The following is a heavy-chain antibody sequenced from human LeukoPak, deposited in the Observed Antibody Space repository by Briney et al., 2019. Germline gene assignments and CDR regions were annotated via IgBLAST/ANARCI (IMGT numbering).Heavy chain of an antibody. CDR1: GFTFNNYS. Sequence: GGSLRLSCVASGFTFNNYSMNWVRQAPGKGLEWVSSISGSSIYKYYADSVKGRFTISRDNAKNSLYLQMNSLRAEDTAVYYCARDFYDSSGYYYDYWGQGTLVTVSS. CDR2: ISGSSIYK. D-gene: IGHD3-22*01. J-gene: IGHJ4*02. V-gene: IGHV3-21*01. CDR3: ARDFYDSSGYYYDY.